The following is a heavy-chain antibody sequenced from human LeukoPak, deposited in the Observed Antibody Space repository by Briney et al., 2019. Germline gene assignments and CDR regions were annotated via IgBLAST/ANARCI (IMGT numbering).Heavy chain of an antibody. D-gene: IGHD6-13*01. J-gene: IGHJ4*02. CDR3: AKGTQLVDY. CDR2: VRGGRDNT. Sequence: PGGSLRLSCAASGFTFSIYAMNWVRQAPGKGLEWVSAVRGGRDNTYYAGSVKGRFTISRDNSKNTLYLQMNSLRAEDTAVYYCAKGTQLVDYWGQGTLVTVSS. V-gene: IGHV3-23*01. CDR1: GFTFSIYA.